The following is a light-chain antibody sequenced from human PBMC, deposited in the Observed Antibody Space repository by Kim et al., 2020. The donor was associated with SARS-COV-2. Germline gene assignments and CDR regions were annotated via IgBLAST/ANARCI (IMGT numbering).Light chain of an antibody. Sequence: HEHRVPISYSGSSSNFESHYQHWYQPLPGTAPKPHICRNNQRPSGVPDRFSGSKSSTSASLAISGLRSEDEADYYCATWDDSHVVFGGGTQLTVL. CDR2: RNN. V-gene: IGLV1-47*01. CDR3: ATWDDSHVV. J-gene: IGLJ2*01. CDR1: SSNFESHY.